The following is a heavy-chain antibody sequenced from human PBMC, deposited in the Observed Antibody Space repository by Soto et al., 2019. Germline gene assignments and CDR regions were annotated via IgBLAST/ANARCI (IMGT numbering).Heavy chain of an antibody. CDR1: GFTFSSYC. V-gene: IGHV3-33*01. CDR3: AREDGYSSSWYKGWFDP. CDR2: IWYDGSNK. Sequence: GGSLRLSCAASGFTFSSYCIHWVRQAPGKGLEWVAVIWYDGSNKYYADSVKGRFTISRDNSKNTLYLQMNSLRAEDTAVYYCAREDGYSSSWYKGWFDPWGQGTLVAVSP. D-gene: IGHD6-13*01. J-gene: IGHJ5*02.